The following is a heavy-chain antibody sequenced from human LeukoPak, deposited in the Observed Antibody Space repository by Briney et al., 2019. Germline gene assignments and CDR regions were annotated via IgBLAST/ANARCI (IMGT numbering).Heavy chain of an antibody. CDR1: GFTFSSYG. J-gene: IGHJ4*02. V-gene: IGHV3-30*02. Sequence: GGSLRLSCAASGFTFSSYGMHWVRQAPGKGLEWVAFIRYDGSNKYYADSVKGRFTISRDNSKNTLYLRMNSLRAEDTAVYYCARTWIQLWLVGYWGQGTLVTVSS. CDR3: ARTWIQLWLVGY. D-gene: IGHD5-18*01. CDR2: IRYDGSNK.